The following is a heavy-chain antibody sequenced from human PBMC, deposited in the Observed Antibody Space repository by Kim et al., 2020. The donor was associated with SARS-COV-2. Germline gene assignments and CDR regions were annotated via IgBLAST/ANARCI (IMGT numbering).Heavy chain of an antibody. J-gene: IGHJ4*02. D-gene: IGHD3-22*01. CDR3: ARLYTYYYDSSGYYPFDY. Sequence: GRVTITADESTSTAYMELSSLRSEDTAVYYCARLYTYYYDSSGYYPFDYWGQGTLVTVSS. V-gene: IGHV1-69*01.